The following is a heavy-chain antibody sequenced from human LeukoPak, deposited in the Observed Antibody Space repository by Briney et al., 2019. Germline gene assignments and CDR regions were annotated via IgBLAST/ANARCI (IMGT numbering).Heavy chain of an antibody. CDR2: IYYSGST. CDR3: ARGPPRGYYPIDY. D-gene: IGHD3-22*01. V-gene: IGHV4-59*01. J-gene: IGHJ4*02. CDR1: GGSISSYY. Sequence: SETLSLTFTVSGGSISSYYWSWIRQPPGKGLEWIGYIYYSGSTNYNPSLKSRVTISVDTSKNQFSLKLSSVTAADTAVYYCARGPPRGYYPIDYWGQGTLVTVSS.